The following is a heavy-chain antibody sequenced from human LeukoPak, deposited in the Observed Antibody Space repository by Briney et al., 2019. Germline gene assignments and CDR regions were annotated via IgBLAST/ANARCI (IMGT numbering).Heavy chain of an antibody. CDR1: GDSITNYF. CDR2: IYYTGNT. V-gene: IGHV4-59*01. CDR3: ARGRVAYSAYYFDY. Sequence: PSETLSLTCTVSGDSITNYFWLWIRQPPGKGLEWFGYIYYTGNTNYKPSLKSRVTMSVDTSTNQFSLRLRSVTAADTAVYYCARGRVAYSAYYFDYWGRGTLVTASS. D-gene: IGHD2-15*01. J-gene: IGHJ4*02.